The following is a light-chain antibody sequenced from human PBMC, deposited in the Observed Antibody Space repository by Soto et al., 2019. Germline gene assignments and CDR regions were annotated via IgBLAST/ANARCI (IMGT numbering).Light chain of an antibody. CDR2: GAS. CDR3: QQFYNWPLT. V-gene: IGKV3-15*01. CDR1: QSVSSN. Sequence: EIVMTQSPGTLSVSPGEIATLSCRASQSVSSNLAWYQQKPGQAPRLLIYGASTRATGIPARFSGSGSETEFTLTISSLQSEDFAVYYCQQFYNWPLTFGQGTKVEIK. J-gene: IGKJ1*01.